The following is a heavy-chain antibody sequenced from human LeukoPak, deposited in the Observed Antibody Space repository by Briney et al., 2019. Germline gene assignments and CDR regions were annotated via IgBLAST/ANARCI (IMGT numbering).Heavy chain of an antibody. CDR1: GFAFSSYW. D-gene: IGHD7-27*01. J-gene: IGHJ3*02. V-gene: IGHV3-7*01. Sequence: GGSLRLSCAASGFAFSSYWMSWVRQAPGKGLEWVANIKQDGSEKYYVDSVKGRFTISRDNAKNSLYLQMNSLRAEDTAVYYCARDSLTGDEAFDIWGQGTMVTVSS. CDR2: IKQDGSEK. CDR3: ARDSLTGDEAFDI.